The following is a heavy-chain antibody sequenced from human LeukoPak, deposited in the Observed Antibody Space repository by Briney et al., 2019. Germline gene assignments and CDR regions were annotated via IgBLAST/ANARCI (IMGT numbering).Heavy chain of an antibody. V-gene: IGHV1-2*04. J-gene: IGHJ3*02. Sequence: ASVKVSCKASGYTFTGYYMHWVRQAPGQGLEWMGWINPNSGGTNYAQKFQGWVTMTRDTSISTAYMELSRLRSDDTAVYYCARAWGYCSGGSCYGNKAFDIWGQGTMVTVSS. CDR2: INPNSGGT. CDR3: ARAWGYCSGGSCYGNKAFDI. D-gene: IGHD2-15*01. CDR1: GYTFTGYY.